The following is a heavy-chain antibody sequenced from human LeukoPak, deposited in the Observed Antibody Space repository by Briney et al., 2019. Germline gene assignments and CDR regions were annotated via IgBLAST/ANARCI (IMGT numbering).Heavy chain of an antibody. CDR1: GFTFSSYW. D-gene: IGHD5-18*01. J-gene: IGHJ4*02. Sequence: GGSLRLSCAASGFTFSSYWMYWVRQAPGKGLVWVSRISTDGTSTSYADSVKGRFTISRDNAKNTLYLQMNSLRAEDMALYYCARARAYSYGYSDYWGQGTLVTVSS. CDR2: ISTDGTST. V-gene: IGHV3-74*01. CDR3: ARARAYSYGYSDY.